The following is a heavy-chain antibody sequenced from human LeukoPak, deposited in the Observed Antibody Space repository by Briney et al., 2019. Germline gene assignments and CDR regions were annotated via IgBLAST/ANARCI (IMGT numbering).Heavy chain of an antibody. CDR3: ARDRITGTTDAFDI. Sequence: GESLKISCKASGYTFTGYYMHWVRQAPGQGLEWMGWINPNSGGTNYAQKFQGRVTMTRDTSISTAYMELSRLRSDDTAVYYCARDRITGTTDAFDIWGQGTMVTVSS. CDR1: GYTFTGYY. D-gene: IGHD1-14*01. J-gene: IGHJ3*02. CDR2: INPNSGGT. V-gene: IGHV1-2*02.